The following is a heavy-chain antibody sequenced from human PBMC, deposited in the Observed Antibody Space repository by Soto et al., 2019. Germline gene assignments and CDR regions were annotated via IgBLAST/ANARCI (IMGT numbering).Heavy chain of an antibody. J-gene: IGHJ3*01. CDR3: VRDTRYESRGYYFNRPPTRTLDL. Sequence: GESLRLSCAGLGSEVTLTDHSLHWVRQSPVRGLEWVALISHDGSQMYQADSVKGRFTVSRDDSKDTFYLQMNRLTTEDTAVYYCVRDTRYESRGYYFNRPPTRTLDLWGQGTMVTVSS. D-gene: IGHD3-22*01. V-gene: IGHV3-30-3*01. CDR1: EVTLTDHS. CDR2: ISHDGSQM.